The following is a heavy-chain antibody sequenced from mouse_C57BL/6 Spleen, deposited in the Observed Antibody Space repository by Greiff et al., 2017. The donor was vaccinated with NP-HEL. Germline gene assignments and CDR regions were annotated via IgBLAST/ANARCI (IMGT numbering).Heavy chain of an antibody. Sequence: VQLQQSGAELVKPGASVKLSCTASGFNIKDYYMHWVKQRTEQGLEWIGRIDPEDGETKYAPKFQGKATLTADTSSNTAYLQTSSLTSEDTAVYYCARRDNEDYAMDYWGQGTSVTVSS. CDR1: GFNIKDYY. J-gene: IGHJ4*01. CDR3: ARRDNEDYAMDY. CDR2: IDPEDGET. D-gene: IGHD3-3*01. V-gene: IGHV14-2*01.